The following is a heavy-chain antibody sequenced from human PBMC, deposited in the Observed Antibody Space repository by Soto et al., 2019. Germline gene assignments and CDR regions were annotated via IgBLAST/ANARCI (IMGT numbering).Heavy chain of an antibody. D-gene: IGHD3-10*01. CDR3: ARDLYYYGSGSGYFDY. J-gene: IGHJ4*02. CDR1: GFTFSSYW. V-gene: IGHV3-7*01. CDR2: IKQDGSEK. Sequence: GGSLRLSCAASGFTFSSYWMSWVRQAPGKGLEWVANIKQDGSEKYYVDSVKGRFTISRDNAKNSLYLQMNSLRAEDTAVYYCARDLYYYGSGSGYFDYWGQGTPVTVSS.